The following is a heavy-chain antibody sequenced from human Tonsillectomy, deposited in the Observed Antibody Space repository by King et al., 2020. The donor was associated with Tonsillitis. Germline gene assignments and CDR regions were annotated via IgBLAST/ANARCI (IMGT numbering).Heavy chain of an antibody. CDR3: ARDLRSSSRGWFDP. D-gene: IGHD6-6*01. J-gene: IGHJ5*02. CDR2: IYHSGST. CDR1: GGFISIGGYY. Sequence: VQLQESGPGLVKPSQTLSLTCTVSGGFISIGGYYWHWIRQHPGKGLEWIGSIYHSGSTYYNPSLKSRVNISIDTSKNQFSLRLSSVTAADTAVYYCARDLRSSSRGWFDPGGQGTLVTVSS. V-gene: IGHV4-31*03.